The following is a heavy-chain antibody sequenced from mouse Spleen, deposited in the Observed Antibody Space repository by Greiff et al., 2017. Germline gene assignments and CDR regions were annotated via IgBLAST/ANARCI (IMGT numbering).Heavy chain of an antibody. V-gene: IGHV3-1*01. CDR2: ISYSGST. J-gene: IGHJ3*01. Sequence: EVQLQESGPGMVKPSQSLSLTCTVTGYSITSGYDWHWIRHFPGNKLEWMGYISYSGSTNYNPSLKSRISITHDTSKNHFFLKLNSVTTEDTATYYCARDLPSGGFAYWGQGTLVTVSA. CDR1: GYSITSGYD. CDR3: ARDLPSGGFAY. D-gene: IGHD3-2*02.